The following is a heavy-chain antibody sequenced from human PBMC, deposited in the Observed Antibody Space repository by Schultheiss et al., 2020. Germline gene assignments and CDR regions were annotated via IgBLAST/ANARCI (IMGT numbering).Heavy chain of an antibody. CDR2: IYHSGST. CDR3: ARVDTAMVLPTGKYFQH. J-gene: IGHJ1*01. Sequence: SQTLSLTCTVSGGSISSSSYYWGWIRQPPGKGLEWIGEIYHSGSTNYNPSLKSRVTISVDKSKNQFSLKLSSVTAADTAVYYCARVDTAMVLPTGKYFQHWGQGTLVTVSS. V-gene: IGHV4-39*07. CDR1: GGSISSSSYY. D-gene: IGHD5-18*01.